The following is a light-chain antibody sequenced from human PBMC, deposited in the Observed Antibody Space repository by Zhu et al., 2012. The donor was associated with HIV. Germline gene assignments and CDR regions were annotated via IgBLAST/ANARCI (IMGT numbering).Light chain of an antibody. Sequence: EIVVTQSPGTLSLSPGERATLSCRASQSVRSSYLAWYQQKSGQAPRLLIYAASNRATGIPDRFSGSGSGTEFILTISRLEPEDFAVYYCHQFGSSQTFGQGTKVEIK. V-gene: IGKV3-20*01. CDR2: AAS. J-gene: IGKJ1*01. CDR3: HQFGSSQT. CDR1: QSVRSSY.